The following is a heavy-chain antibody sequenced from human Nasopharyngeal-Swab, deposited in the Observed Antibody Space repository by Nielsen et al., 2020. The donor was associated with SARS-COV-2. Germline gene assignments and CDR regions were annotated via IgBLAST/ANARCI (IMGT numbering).Heavy chain of an antibody. D-gene: IGHD3-22*01. CDR2: IYYSGST. CDR1: GGSISSSSYY. CDR3: ARGGAPVGYYDPVPFDY. J-gene: IGHJ4*02. Sequence: SETLSLTCTVSGGSISSSSYYWGWIRQPPGKGLEWIGSIYYSGSTYYNPSLKSRVTISVDTSKNQFSLKLSSVTAADTAVYYCARGGAPVGYYDPVPFDYWGQGTLVTVSS. V-gene: IGHV4-39*07.